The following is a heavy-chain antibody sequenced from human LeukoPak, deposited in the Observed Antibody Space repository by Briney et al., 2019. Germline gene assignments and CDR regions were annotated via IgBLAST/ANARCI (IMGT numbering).Heavy chain of an antibody. CDR1: GFAISTYA. CDR2: ISSSSSYI. D-gene: IGHD6-19*01. J-gene: IGHJ4*02. Sequence: GGSLRLSCAASGFAISTYAMAWVRQAPGKRLEWVSSISSSSSYIYYADSVKGRFTISRDNSKNSLYLQMNSLRAEDTAVYYCARDPYSSGWYYFDHWGQGTLVTVSS. CDR3: ARDPYSSGWYYFDH. V-gene: IGHV3-21*01.